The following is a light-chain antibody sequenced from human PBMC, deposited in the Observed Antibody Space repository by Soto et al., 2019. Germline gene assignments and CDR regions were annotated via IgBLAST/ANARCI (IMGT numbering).Light chain of an antibody. CDR2: RAS. Sequence: VLIPPPGIFSLSLEARSSLSCGASRRISSSFLAWYQQKPGQAPRLLMYRASSRATGIPDRFSGSGSGTDFTLTISRLEPEDFAVYYCQLYGTSPLTFGQGTRLEIK. J-gene: IGKJ5*01. V-gene: IGKV3-20*01. CDR3: QLYGTSPLT. CDR1: RRISSSF.